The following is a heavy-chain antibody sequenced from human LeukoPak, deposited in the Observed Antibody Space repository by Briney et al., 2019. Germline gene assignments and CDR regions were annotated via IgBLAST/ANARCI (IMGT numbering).Heavy chain of an antibody. D-gene: IGHD2-15*01. CDR2: INPNSGDT. Sequence: ASAKVSCKASGYRFTDYFMHWVRQAPGQGLEWMGWINPNSGDTDYAQKFQGRVTLTRDASIGTAYMELTRLRSDDTAVYYCATPTERLLPDYWGQGTLVTVSS. CDR1: GYRFTDYF. CDR3: ATPTERLLPDY. V-gene: IGHV1-2*02. J-gene: IGHJ4*02.